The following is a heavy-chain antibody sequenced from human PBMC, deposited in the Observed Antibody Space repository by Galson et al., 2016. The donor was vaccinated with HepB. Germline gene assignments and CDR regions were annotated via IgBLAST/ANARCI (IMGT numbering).Heavy chain of an antibody. D-gene: IGHD3-10*01. CDR1: GFTFSTSV. V-gene: IGHV3-23*01. CDR3: AKRGLGSEIYYVEY. Sequence: SLRLSWGASGFTFSTSVMSWVRQAPGKVLEWVSTVTGNGGATYYADSVKGRFTISRDNSKNTLYLQMNSLRVEDTAVYYCAKRGLGSEIYYVEYWGQGTLVTVSS. J-gene: IGHJ4*02. CDR2: VTGNGGAT.